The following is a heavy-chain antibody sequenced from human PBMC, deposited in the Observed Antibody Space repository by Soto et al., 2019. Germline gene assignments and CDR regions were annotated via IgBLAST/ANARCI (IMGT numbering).Heavy chain of an antibody. CDR2: ISGSGGST. J-gene: IGHJ4*02. CDR3: AKVGSAEMATITETNFDY. CDR1: GFTFSSYA. Sequence: GGSLRLSCAASGFTFSSYAMSWVRQAPGKGLEWVSAISGSGGSTYYADSVKGRFTISRDNSKNTLYLQMNSLRAEDTAVYYCAKVGSAEMATITETNFDYWGQGTLVTVSS. V-gene: IGHV3-23*01. D-gene: IGHD5-12*01.